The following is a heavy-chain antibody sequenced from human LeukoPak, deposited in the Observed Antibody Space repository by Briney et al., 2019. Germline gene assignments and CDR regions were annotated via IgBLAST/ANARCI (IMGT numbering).Heavy chain of an antibody. CDR1: GYTFTGYY. CDR3: ASLYYDSSGYYYKGHAFDI. J-gene: IGHJ3*02. D-gene: IGHD3-22*01. V-gene: IGHV1-2*02. Sequence: ASVKVSCKASGYTFTGYYMHWVRQAPGQGLEWMGWINPNSGGTNYPQKFQGRVTMTRDTSISTAYMELSRLRSDDTAVYYCASLYYDSSGYYYKGHAFDIWGQGTMVTVSS. CDR2: INPNSGGT.